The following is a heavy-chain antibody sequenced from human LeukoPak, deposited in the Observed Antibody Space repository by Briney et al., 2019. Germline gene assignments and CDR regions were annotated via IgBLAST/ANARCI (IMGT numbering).Heavy chain of an antibody. D-gene: IGHD3-16*01. V-gene: IGHV3-53*01. CDR2: IYAGGNT. Sequence: GGSLRLSCVVSGFTFINYGMSWVRQAPGKGLEWVSIIYAGGNTYYADSVKGRFTISRDISKNTVDLQMNSLRAEDTAVYYCAKPQSYALNFWGQGTLVTVSS. CDR1: GFTFINYG. J-gene: IGHJ4*02. CDR3: AKPQSYALNF.